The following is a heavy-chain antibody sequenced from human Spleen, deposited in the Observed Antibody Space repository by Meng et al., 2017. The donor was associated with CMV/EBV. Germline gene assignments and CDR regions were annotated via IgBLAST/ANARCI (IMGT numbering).Heavy chain of an antibody. V-gene: IGHV1-2*02. CDR1: GYTFPDYY. D-gene: IGHD1-20*01. CDR3: ARVRSRYNWNDDAY. Sequence: SGYTFPDYYIHWVRQAPGQGLEWMGCVNPNTGDTNSAQKFQVRVTMTRDTSITTSYMELSSLTSDDTAVYFCARVRSRYNWNDDAYWGQGTLVTVSS. J-gene: IGHJ4*02. CDR2: VNPNTGDT.